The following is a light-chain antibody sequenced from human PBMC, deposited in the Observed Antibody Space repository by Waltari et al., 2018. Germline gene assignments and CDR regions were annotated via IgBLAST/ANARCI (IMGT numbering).Light chain of an antibody. V-gene: IGKV1-39*01. Sequence: TQSPASLSVSPGDTVILSCRASQTISRYLNWYQQKPGKAPNLLIYAASSLQSGVPSRFSGSGSGRDFTLIITSLQPEDFATYYCQQSYSFTRTFGQGTKVEIK. CDR1: QTISRY. CDR3: QQSYSFTRT. J-gene: IGKJ1*01. CDR2: AAS.